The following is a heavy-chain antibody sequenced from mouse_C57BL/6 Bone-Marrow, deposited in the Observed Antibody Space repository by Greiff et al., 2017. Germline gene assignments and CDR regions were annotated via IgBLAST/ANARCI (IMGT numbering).Heavy chain of an antibody. CDR3: ARRVTTGAMDY. CDR2: INSDGGST. CDR1: EYEFPSHD. J-gene: IGHJ4*01. V-gene: IGHV5-2*03. Sequence: EVKVVESGGGLVQPGESLKLSCESNEYEFPSHDMSWVRKTPEKRLELVAAINSDGGSTYYPDTMERRFIISRDNTKKTLYLQMSSLRSEDTAVYYCARRVTTGAMDYWGQGTSVTVSS. D-gene: IGHD2-1*01.